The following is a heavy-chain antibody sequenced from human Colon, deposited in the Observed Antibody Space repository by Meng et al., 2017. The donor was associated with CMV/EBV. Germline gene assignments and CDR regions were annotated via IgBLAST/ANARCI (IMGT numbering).Heavy chain of an antibody. CDR2: TGDSGTT. Sequence: TASGGSVSSGAFPWSWIRQHPGKGLEWIGHTGDSGTTYYNPSLESRVSISVDTFKNQFSLKVNSVTAADTAVYYCAGYYVGRGGQGPWGQGTLVTVSS. CDR1: GGSVSSGAFP. V-gene: IGHV4-31*03. J-gene: IGHJ5*02. D-gene: IGHD3-10*02. CDR3: AGYYVGRGGQGP.